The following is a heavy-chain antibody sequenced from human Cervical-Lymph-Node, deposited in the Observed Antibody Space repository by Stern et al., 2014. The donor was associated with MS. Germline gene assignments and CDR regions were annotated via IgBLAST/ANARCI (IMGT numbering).Heavy chain of an antibody. CDR1: GYSLTDLS. J-gene: IGHJ3*02. Sequence: QVQLEQSGAEVKKPGASVKVSCKVSGYSLTDLSMQWVRQPPGKGLEWMGVLDPDDAEPINAQQFQVRLTMTEDTSADTAYMELSSLRSEDTAVYYCVRYGDYVDAFDMWGQGTMVTVSS. CDR3: VRYGDYVDAFDM. V-gene: IGHV1-24*01. CDR2: LDPDDAEP. D-gene: IGHD4-17*01.